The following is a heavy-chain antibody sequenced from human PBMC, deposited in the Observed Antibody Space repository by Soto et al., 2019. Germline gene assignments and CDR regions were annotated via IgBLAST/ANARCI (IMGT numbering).Heavy chain of an antibody. Sequence: GGSLRLSCAASGFTFSTYGMTWVRQAPGKGLEWVSVISGDSGSTYYADSVKGRFTISRDNSKNTLSLQMNSLRAEDTAIYYCAKNSGGSCYQHFDYCGQGTLVTVS. CDR1: GFTFSTYG. CDR2: ISGDSGST. V-gene: IGHV3-23*01. D-gene: IGHD2-15*01. J-gene: IGHJ4*02. CDR3: AKNSGGSCYQHFDY.